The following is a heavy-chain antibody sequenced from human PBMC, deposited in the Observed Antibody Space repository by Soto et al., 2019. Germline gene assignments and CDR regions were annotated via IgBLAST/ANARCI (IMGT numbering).Heavy chain of an antibody. J-gene: IGHJ5*02. D-gene: IGHD5-12*01. V-gene: IGHV4-34*01. Sequence: PSETLSLTCAVYGGSFSGYYWSWIRQPPGKGLEWIGEINHSGSTNYNPSLKSRVTISVDTSKNQFSLKLSSVTAVDTAVYYCVRGRGFELMATIGGDWFDPWGQGIQVTVSS. CDR1: GGSFSGYY. CDR3: VRGRGFELMATIGGDWFDP. CDR2: INHSGST.